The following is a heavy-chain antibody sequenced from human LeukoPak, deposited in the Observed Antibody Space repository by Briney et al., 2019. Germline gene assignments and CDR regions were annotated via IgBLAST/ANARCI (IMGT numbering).Heavy chain of an antibody. CDR1: GYTFTSYG. J-gene: IGHJ3*02. CDR3: ARGYYDILTGWFPSDAFDI. CDR2: ISAYNGNT. Sequence: ASVKVSCKASGYTFTSYGISWVRQAPGQGLEWMGWISAYNGNTNYAQKLQGRVTMTTDTSTSKAYMELRSLRSDDTAVYYCARGYYDILTGWFPSDAFDIWGQGTMVTVSS. D-gene: IGHD3-9*01. V-gene: IGHV1-18*04.